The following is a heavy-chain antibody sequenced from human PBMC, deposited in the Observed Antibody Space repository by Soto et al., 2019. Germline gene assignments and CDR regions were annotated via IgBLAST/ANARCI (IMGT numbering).Heavy chain of an antibody. CDR3: ARDGRLYYYDSSGYYFDY. D-gene: IGHD3-22*01. CDR1: GFTFSSYA. CDR2: ISYDGSNK. Sequence: ESGGGVVQPGRSLRLSCAASGFTFSSYAMHWVRQAPGKGLEWVAVISYDGSNKYYADSVKGRFTISRDNSKNTLYLQMNSLRAEDTAVYYCARDGRLYYYDSSGYYFDYWGQGTLVTVSS. J-gene: IGHJ4*02. V-gene: IGHV3-30-3*01.